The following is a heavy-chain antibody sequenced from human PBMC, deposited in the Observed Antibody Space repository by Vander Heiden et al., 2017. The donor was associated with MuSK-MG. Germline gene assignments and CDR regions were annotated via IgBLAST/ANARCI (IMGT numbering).Heavy chain of an antibody. CDR1: GDSISSNIW. V-gene: IGHV4-4*02. CDR3: VRDSGHGMDV. J-gene: IGHJ6*02. Sequence: QVQLQESGPGLVKPSGTLSLTCGVSGDSISSNIWWSCVRQSQGKGLEWVGETSHSGYTNYNPSLKSRVTMSVDKSKNQFSLMLTTVTAADTAVYYCVRDSGHGMDVWGQGTTVTVSS. D-gene: IGHD3-10*01. CDR2: TSHSGYT.